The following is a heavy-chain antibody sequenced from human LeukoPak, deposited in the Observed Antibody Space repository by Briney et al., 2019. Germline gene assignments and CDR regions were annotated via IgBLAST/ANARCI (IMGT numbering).Heavy chain of an antibody. V-gene: IGHV1-69*04. J-gene: IGHJ4*02. CDR1: GGTFSSYA. Sequence: SSVKVSCKASGGTFSSYAISWVRQAPGQGLEWMGRIIPILGIANYAQKFQGRVTITADKSTSTAYMELSSLRSEDTAVYYCARDRPYSGSHGGDYWGQGTLVTVSS. CDR2: IIPILGIA. CDR3: ARDRPYSGSHGGDY. D-gene: IGHD1-26*01.